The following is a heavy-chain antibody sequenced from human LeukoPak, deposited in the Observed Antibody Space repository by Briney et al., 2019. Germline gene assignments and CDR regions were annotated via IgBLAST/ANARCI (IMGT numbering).Heavy chain of an antibody. V-gene: IGHV3-23*01. D-gene: IGHD1-26*01. CDR1: GFTFSNYA. CDR3: AKDEQWELLGAAFGI. J-gene: IGHJ3*02. Sequence: PGGSLRLSCAASGFTFSNYAMNWVRQAPGKGLEWVSAISAGGGSTYYADSVKGRFTISRDNSKNTLYLQMNSLRAEDTAVYYCAKDEQWELLGAAFGIWGQGTMVTVSS. CDR2: ISAGGGST.